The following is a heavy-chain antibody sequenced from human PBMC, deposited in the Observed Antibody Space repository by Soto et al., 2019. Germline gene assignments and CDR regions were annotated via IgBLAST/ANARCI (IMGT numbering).Heavy chain of an antibody. Sequence: LRLSCAASGFTFSSYSMNWVRQAPGKGLEWVSSISSSSSSYIYYADSVKGRFTISRDNAKNSLYLQMNSLRAEDTAVYYCARDRKNIAAAGYYYYYGMDVWGQGTTVTVSS. CDR2: ISSSSSSYI. V-gene: IGHV3-21*01. CDR3: ARDRKNIAAAGYYYYYGMDV. J-gene: IGHJ6*02. CDR1: GFTFSSYS. D-gene: IGHD6-13*01.